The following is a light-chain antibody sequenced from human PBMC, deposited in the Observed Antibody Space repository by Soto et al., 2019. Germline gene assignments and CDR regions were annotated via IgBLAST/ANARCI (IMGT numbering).Light chain of an antibody. CDR3: QSYDSSRSAYYV. CDR1: SSNIGAGYD. CDR2: GNS. J-gene: IGLJ1*01. Sequence: QSVLTQPPSVSGAPGQRVTISCTGSSSNIGAGYDVHWYQQLPGTAPKLLIYGNSNRPSGVPDRFSGSKSGTSASLAITGLQDADEADYYCQSYDSSRSAYYVFGTGTKLTVL. V-gene: IGLV1-40*01.